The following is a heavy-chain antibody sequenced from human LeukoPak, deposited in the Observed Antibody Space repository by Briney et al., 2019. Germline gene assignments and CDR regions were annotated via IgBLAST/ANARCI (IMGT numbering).Heavy chain of an antibody. D-gene: IGHD3-3*01. J-gene: IGHJ4*02. CDR2: ISAYNGNT. CDR1: GYTFTSYG. Sequence: ASVKVSCKASGYTFTSYGISWVRQAPGQGLEWMGWISAYNGNTNYAQKLQGRVTMTTDTSTSTAYMELRSLRSDDTPVYYCARATIFGVVTYYFDYWGQGTLVTVSS. V-gene: IGHV1-18*01. CDR3: ARATIFGVVTYYFDY.